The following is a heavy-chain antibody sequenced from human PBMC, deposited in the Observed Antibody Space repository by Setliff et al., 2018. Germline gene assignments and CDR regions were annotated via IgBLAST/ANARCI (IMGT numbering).Heavy chain of an antibody. CDR2: IYYSGIT. V-gene: IGHV4-59*01. D-gene: IGHD3-9*01. CDR3: ARVLTGYYEGVYYYYMDV. Sequence: SETLSLTCTVSGASIRNFYWTWIRQPPGKGLEWIGYIYYSGITNYNPSLKSQVTISVDTSKNQFSLKLSSVTAADTAVYYCARVLTGYYEGVYYYYMDVWGKGTTVTVSS. CDR1: GASIRNFY. J-gene: IGHJ6*03.